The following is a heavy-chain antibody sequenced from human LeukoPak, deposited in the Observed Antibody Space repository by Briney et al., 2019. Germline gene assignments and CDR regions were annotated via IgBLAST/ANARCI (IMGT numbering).Heavy chain of an antibody. V-gene: IGHV3-30*02. J-gene: IGHJ4*02. Sequence: GGSLRLSCAASGFTFSSYGMHWVRQAPGKGLEWVAFIRYDGGNKFYADSVRGRFIISRDNSKNTLYLQMNSLRPEDTAVYYCARVSSGGGKSTYFDYWGQGTLVTVSS. D-gene: IGHD1-26*01. CDR3: ARVSSGGGKSTYFDY. CDR1: GFTFSSYG. CDR2: IRYDGGNK.